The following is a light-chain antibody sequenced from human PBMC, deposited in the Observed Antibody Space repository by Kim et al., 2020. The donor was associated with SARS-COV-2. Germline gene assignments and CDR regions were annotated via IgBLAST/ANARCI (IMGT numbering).Light chain of an antibody. J-gene: IGKJ1*01. CDR3: KQYETYWT. V-gene: IGKV1-5*03. CDR1: QSVDGW. CDR2: QAS. Sequence: DIQMTQSPSTLSAFVGDRVTMTCRASQSVDGWLAWYQQKPGKAPTLLIYQASKLASGVPSRFSGSGSGTDFTLTVSNLQSDDSAVYYCKQYETYWTFGPGTKVE.